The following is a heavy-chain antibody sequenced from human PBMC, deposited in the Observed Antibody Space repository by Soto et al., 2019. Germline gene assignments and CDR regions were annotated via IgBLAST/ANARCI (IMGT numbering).Heavy chain of an antibody. CDR1: GFTFNTYS. J-gene: IGHJ4*02. CDR3: ARAGGTTVTGLWHFDS. Sequence: GGSLRLSCEASGFTFNTYSMHWVRQPPGKGLEWLAAIWYDGTQKYYADSVKGRFIISRDNSKKTLYLEMNSLRAEDTAVYYCARAGGTTVTGLWHFDSWGQGTLVTV. D-gene: IGHD4-17*01. CDR2: IWYDGTQK. V-gene: IGHV3-33*01.